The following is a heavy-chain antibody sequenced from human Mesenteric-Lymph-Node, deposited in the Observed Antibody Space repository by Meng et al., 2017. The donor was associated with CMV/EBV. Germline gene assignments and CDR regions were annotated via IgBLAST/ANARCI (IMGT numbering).Heavy chain of an antibody. V-gene: IGHV4-59*12. Sequence: SETLSLTCTVSGGSISSYYWSWIRQPPGKGLEWIGYIYYSGSTYYNPSLKSRVTISVDTSKNQFSLKLSSVTAADTAVYYCARIGYDSSGYYPGPDDYWGQGTLVTVSS. CDR1: GGSISSYY. J-gene: IGHJ4*02. D-gene: IGHD3-22*01. CDR2: IYYSGST. CDR3: ARIGYDSSGYYPGPDDY.